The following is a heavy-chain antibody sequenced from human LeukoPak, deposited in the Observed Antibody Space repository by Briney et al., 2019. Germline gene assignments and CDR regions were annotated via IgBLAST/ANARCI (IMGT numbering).Heavy chain of an antibody. Sequence: SETLSLTCTVSGGSISSYYWSWIRQPPGKGLEWIGYIYYSGSTNYNPSLKSRVTISVDTSKNQFSLKLSSVTAADTAVYYCARDRKWGTKVTDYWGQGTLVTVSS. J-gene: IGHJ4*02. CDR2: IYYSGST. CDR1: GGSISSYY. CDR3: ARDRKWGTKVTDY. D-gene: IGHD2-8*01. V-gene: IGHV4-59*01.